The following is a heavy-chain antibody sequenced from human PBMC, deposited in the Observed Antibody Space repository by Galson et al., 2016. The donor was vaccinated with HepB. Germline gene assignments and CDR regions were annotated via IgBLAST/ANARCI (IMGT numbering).Heavy chain of an antibody. CDR2: IDWDDDK. V-gene: IGHV2-70*01. CDR3: ARSQQRQYSYHGMDV. J-gene: IGHJ6*02. D-gene: IGHD6-13*01. CDR1: GFSLSTSGMC. Sequence: PALVKPTQTLTLTCTFSGFSLSTSGMCVSWIRQPPGKALDWLALIDWDDDKFYSTSLKTRLTISKDTSKNQVVLTMTNMGPVDTATYYCARSQQRQYSYHGMDVWGQGTTVTVSS.